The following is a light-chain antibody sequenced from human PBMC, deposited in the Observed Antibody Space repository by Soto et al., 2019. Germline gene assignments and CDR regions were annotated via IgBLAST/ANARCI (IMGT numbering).Light chain of an antibody. Sequence: QSALTQPPSASGSPGQSVTISCTGTSTDVGEYNYVSWYQHHPGKAPKLLIYEVFRRPSGVPDRFSGSKSGNTASLTVSGLQADDEAEYYCSSHAGRGSVIFGGGTKLNVL. CDR2: EVF. J-gene: IGLJ2*01. CDR1: STDVGEYNY. V-gene: IGLV2-8*01. CDR3: SSHAGRGSVI.